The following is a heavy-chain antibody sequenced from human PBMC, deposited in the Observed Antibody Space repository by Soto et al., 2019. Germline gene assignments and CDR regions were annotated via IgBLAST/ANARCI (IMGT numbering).Heavy chain of an antibody. CDR1: CGSFTGYY. J-gene: IGHJ4*02. V-gene: IGHV4-34*01. CDR3: ASLYYYDSSGYPY. D-gene: IGHD3-22*01. Sequence: PXXTLSLTCAVYCGSFTGYYWTWIRQPPGKGLEWIGEXTHSGTTNYKPSIKSRXXISVDTSXXQFSMKLRSVTAADTAVYYCASLYYYDSSGYPYWGQGTLVTVSS. CDR2: XTHSGTT.